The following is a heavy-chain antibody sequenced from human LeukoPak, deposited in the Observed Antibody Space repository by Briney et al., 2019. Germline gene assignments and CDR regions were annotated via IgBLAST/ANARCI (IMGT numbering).Heavy chain of an antibody. V-gene: IGHV4-34*01. CDR2: INHSGST. J-gene: IGHJ4*02. Sequence: KPSETLSLTCAVYGGSFSGYYWSWIRQPPGKGLEWIGEINHSGSTNYNPSLKSRVTISVDTSKNQFSLKLSSVTAADTAVYYCARGRWELPIDYWGQGTLVTVSS. CDR3: ARGRWELPIDY. CDR1: GGSFSGYY. D-gene: IGHD1-26*01.